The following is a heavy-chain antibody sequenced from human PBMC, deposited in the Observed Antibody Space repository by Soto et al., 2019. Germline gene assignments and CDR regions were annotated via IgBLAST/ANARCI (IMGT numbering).Heavy chain of an antibody. Sequence: SETLSLTCAVYGGSFSGYYWSWIRQPPGKGLEWIGEINHSGSTNYNPSLKSRVTISVDTSKNQFSLKLSSVTAADTAVYYCARAIRYSSSFFSPWGQGTLVTVSS. CDR2: INHSGST. J-gene: IGHJ5*02. D-gene: IGHD6-6*01. CDR1: GGSFSGYY. V-gene: IGHV4-34*01. CDR3: ARAIRYSSSFFSP.